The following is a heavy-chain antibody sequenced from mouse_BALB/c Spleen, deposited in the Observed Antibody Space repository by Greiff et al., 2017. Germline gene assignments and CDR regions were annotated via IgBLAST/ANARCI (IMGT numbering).Heavy chain of an antibody. CDR1: GFAFSSYD. J-gene: IGHJ3*01. D-gene: IGHD2-4*01. CDR3: ARQGPMITTAWFAY. CDR2: ISSGGGST. V-gene: IGHV5-12-1*01. Sequence: EGHLVESGGGLVKPGGSLKLSCAASGFAFSSYDMSWVRQTPEKRLEWVAYISSGGGSTYYPDTVKGRFTISRDNAKNTLYLQMSSLKSEDTAMYYCARQGPMITTAWFAYWGQGTLVTVSA.